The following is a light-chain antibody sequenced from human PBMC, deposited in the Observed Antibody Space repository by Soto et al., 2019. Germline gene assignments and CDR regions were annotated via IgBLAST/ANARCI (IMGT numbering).Light chain of an antibody. CDR3: QQSYSTLT. Sequence: DIQMTQSPSSLSASVGDRVTITCRASQSISSYLNWYQQKPGKAPKLLIYAASSLQSGVPSRFSGGGSGTDFTLTISSLQPEDFSTYYCQQSYSTLTFGGGTKVEI. CDR2: AAS. CDR1: QSISSY. V-gene: IGKV1-39*01. J-gene: IGKJ4*01.